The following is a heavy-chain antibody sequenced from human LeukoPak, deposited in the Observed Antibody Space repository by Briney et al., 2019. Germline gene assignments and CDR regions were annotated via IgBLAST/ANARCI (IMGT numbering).Heavy chain of an antibody. D-gene: IGHD3-9*01. CDR1: GYTFTSYG. CDR3: ARDRFEYVDYDILTGYYSPYYFDY. V-gene: IGHV1-18*01. CDR2: ISAYNGNT. J-gene: IGHJ4*02. Sequence: ASVKVSCKASGYTFTSYGISWVRQAPGQGLEWMGWISAYNGNTNYAQKLQGRVTMTTDTSTSTAYMELRSLRSDDTAVYYCARDRFEYVDYDILTGYYSPYYFDYWGQGTLVTVSS.